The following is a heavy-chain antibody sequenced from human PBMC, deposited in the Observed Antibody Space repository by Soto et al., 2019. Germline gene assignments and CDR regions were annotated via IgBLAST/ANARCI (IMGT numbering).Heavy chain of an antibody. V-gene: IGHV1-69*13. Sequence: ASVKVSCKASGGTFSSYAISWVRQAPGQGLEWMGGIIPIFGTANYARKFQGRVTITADGSTSTAYMELSSLRSEDTAVYYCAWARDGGFGWFDPWGKGTLVTVSS. CDR1: GGTFSSYA. CDR3: AWARDGGFGWFDP. CDR2: IIPIFGTA. J-gene: IGHJ5*02. D-gene: IGHD3-3*01.